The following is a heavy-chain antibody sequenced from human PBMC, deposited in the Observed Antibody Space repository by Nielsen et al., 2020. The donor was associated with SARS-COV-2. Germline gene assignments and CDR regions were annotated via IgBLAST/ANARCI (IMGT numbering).Heavy chain of an antibody. CDR3: SSPTVAY. CDR1: GFTFSGSA. CDR2: IRSYANEYAT. V-gene: IGHV3-73*01. D-gene: IGHD4-23*01. J-gene: IGHJ4*02. Sequence: GGSLRLSSVASGFTFSGSAMHWVRQASGKGLEWLGRIRSYANEYATAYTASVKGRFTISRDDSKNTAYLQMNSLKTEDTAVYYCSSPTVAYWGQGTLVTVSS.